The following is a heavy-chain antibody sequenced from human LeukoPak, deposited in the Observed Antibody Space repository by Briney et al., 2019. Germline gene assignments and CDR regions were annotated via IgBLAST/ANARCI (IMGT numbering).Heavy chain of an antibody. CDR2: ISSSGSTI. D-gene: IGHD6-13*01. CDR1: GFTFSDYY. J-gene: IGHJ4*02. V-gene: IGHV3-11*01. CDR3: ARDLFRYSSTSPLTG. Sequence: PGGSLRLSCAASGFTFSDYYMSWIRHAPGKGLEWVSYISSSGSTIYYADSVKGRFTISRDNAKNSLYLQMNSLRAEDTAVYYCARDLFRYSSTSPLTGWGQGTLVTVSS.